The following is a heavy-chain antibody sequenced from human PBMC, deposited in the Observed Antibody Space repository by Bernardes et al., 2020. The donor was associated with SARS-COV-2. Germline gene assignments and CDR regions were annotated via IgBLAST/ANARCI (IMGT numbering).Heavy chain of an antibody. V-gene: IGHV1-18*04. CDR1: GYTFTSYG. CDR3: ASFTFRVLTGRYYYYGMDV. CDR2: ISAYNGNT. D-gene: IGHD3-9*01. J-gene: IGHJ6*02. Sequence: ASVKVSCKASGYTFTSYGISWVRQAPGQGLEWMGWISAYNGNTNYAQKLQGRVTMTTDTSTSTAYMELRSLRSDDTAVYYCASFTFRVLTGRYYYYGMDVWGQGTTVTVSS.